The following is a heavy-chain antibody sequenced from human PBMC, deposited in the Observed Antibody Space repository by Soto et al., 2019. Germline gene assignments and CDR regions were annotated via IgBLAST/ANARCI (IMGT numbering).Heavy chain of an antibody. CDR1: GGSISSYY. V-gene: IGHV4-59*12. J-gene: IGHJ4*02. D-gene: IGHD4-17*01. CDR2: IYYSGST. CDR3: ARGGNYGGNSPMDY. Sequence: PSETLSLTCTVSGGSISSYYWSWIRQPPGKGLEWIGYIYYSGSTNYNPSLKSRVTISVDTSKNQFSLKLSSVTAEDTAVYYCARGGNYGGNSPMDYWGQGTMVTVSS.